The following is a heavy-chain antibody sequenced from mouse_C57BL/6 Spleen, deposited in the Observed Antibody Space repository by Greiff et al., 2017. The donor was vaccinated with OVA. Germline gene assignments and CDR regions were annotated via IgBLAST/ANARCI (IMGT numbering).Heavy chain of an antibody. CDR3: ASGLRQYYFDY. CDR2: INPNNGGT. J-gene: IGHJ2*01. D-gene: IGHD3-1*01. V-gene: IGHV1-26*01. Sequence: EVQLQQSGPELVKPGASVKISCKASGYTFTDYYMNWVKQSRGKSLEWIGDINPNNGGTSYIQKFKGKATLTVDKSSSTAYMELRSLTSEDSAVYYCASGLRQYYFDYWGQGTTLTVSS. CDR1: GYTFTDYY.